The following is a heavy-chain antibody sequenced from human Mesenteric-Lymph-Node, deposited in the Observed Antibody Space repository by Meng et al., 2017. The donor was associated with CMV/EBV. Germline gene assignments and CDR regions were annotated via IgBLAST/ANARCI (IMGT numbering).Heavy chain of an antibody. Sequence: YAMTWFRQAPGRGLEWVSSISISESSKYYADSVQGRFTISRDNSKDILYLQMNSLRSEDTALYYCAKDPAGYYFDTSGSPRGWFDPWGQGTMVTVSS. CDR1: YA. V-gene: IGHV3-23*01. CDR3: AKDPAGYYFDTSGSPRGWFDP. CDR2: ISISESSK. D-gene: IGHD3-22*01. J-gene: IGHJ5*02.